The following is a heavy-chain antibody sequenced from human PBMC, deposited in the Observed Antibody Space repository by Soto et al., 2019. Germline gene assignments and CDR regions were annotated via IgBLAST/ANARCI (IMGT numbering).Heavy chain of an antibody. Sequence: GASVKVSCKASGYTFTSYAMHWVRQAPGQRLEWMGWINAGNGNTKYSQKFQGRVTITRDTSASTAYMELSSLRSEDTAVYYCAREYYYDRSGYYTWFDPWGQGTLVTVSS. J-gene: IGHJ5*02. CDR2: INAGNGNT. CDR1: GYTFTSYA. CDR3: AREYYYDRSGYYTWFDP. V-gene: IGHV1-3*01. D-gene: IGHD3-22*01.